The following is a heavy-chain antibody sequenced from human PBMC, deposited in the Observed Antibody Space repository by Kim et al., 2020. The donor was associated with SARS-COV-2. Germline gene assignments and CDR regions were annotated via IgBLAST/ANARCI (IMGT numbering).Heavy chain of an antibody. D-gene: IGHD2-8*01. J-gene: IGHJ4*02. CDR2: IYYSGST. V-gene: IGHV4-59*01. CDR3: ARGFVPYYFGY. Sequence: SETLSLTCTVSGGSISSYYWSWIRQPPGKGLEWIGYIYYSGSTNYNPSLKSRVTISVDTSKNQFSLKLSSVTAADTAVYYCARGFVPYYFGYWGQGTLVTVSS. CDR1: GGSISSYY.